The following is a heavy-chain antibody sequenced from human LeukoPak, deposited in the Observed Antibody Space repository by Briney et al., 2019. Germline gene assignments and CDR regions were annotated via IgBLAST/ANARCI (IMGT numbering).Heavy chain of an antibody. CDR3: ARGPRGYCSGGSCYHY. D-gene: IGHD2-15*01. CDR1: GGSISSGGYY. V-gene: IGHV4-61*08. CDR2: IYYSGNT. J-gene: IGHJ4*02. Sequence: SETLSLTCTVSGGSISSGGYYWSWIRQHPGKGLEWIGYIYYSGNTNYSPSLKSRVTISVDTSKNQFSLRLSSVTAADTAVYYCARGPRGYCSGGSCYHYWGQGTLVTVSS.